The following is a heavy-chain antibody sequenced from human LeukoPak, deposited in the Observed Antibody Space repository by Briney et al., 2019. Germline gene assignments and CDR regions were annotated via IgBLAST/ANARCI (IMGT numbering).Heavy chain of an antibody. CDR1: GGSISTDTYY. D-gene: IGHD6-6*01. V-gene: IGHV4-61*02. CDR2: IYTSGST. J-gene: IGHJ4*02. CDR3: ARGIATRPIDY. Sequence: KPSQTLSLTCTVSGGSISTDTYYWSWIRQPAGKGLECIGRIYTSGSTNYNPSLKSRATISVDTSKNQFSLKLSSVTAADTAVYYCARGIATRPIDYWGQGTLVTVSS.